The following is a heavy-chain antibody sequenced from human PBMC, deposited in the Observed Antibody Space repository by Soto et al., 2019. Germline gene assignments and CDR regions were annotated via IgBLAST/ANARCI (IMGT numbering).Heavy chain of an antibody. V-gene: IGHV4-39*01. D-gene: IGHD2-21*02. J-gene: IGHJ4*02. CDR3: GGVTSTRPILDS. Sequence: QLRLQESGPPLVKPSETLSLTCTVSGRSISRNGQFWCWIRKHPGKGLEWIGSVFYTGNTYYSPSFKSRLTISVDTSNNQFSRRLNSVTAADTAVYYCGGVTSTRPILDSWGQGTLVSV. CDR1: GRSISRNGQF. CDR2: VFYTGNT.